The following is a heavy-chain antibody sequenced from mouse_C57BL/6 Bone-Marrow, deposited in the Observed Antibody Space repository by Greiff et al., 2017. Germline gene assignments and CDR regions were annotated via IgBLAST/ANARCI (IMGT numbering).Heavy chain of an antibody. V-gene: IGHV5-4*01. J-gene: IGHJ3*01. D-gene: IGHD1-1*01. Sequence: EVKLVESGGGLVKPGGSLKLSCAASGFTFSSYAMSWVRQTPEKRLEWVATISDGGSYTYYPDNVKGRFTISRDNAKNNLYLQMSHLKSEDTAMYYGARDGPFYYGSSPFAYWGQGTLVTVSA. CDR2: ISDGGSYT. CDR3: ARDGPFYYGSSPFAY. CDR1: GFTFSSYA.